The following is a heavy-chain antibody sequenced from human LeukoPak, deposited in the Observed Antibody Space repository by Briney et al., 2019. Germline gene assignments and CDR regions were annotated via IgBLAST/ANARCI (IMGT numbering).Heavy chain of an antibody. J-gene: IGHJ3*02. Sequence: GGSLRLSCAASGFTFSSNYMSWVRQAPGKGLEWVPVIYSGGSTYYADSVKGRFTISRDNSKNTLYLQMNSLRAEDTAVYYCALETGDYNAFDIWGQGTMVTVSS. CDR3: ALETGDYNAFDI. CDR1: GFTFSSNY. CDR2: IYSGGST. D-gene: IGHD4-17*01. V-gene: IGHV3-53*01.